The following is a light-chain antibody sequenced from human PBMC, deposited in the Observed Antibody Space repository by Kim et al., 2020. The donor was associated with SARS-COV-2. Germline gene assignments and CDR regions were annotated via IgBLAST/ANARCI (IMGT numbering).Light chain of an antibody. CDR1: QTLAYNDGHTY. Sequence: DVVLTQSPLSLPVTLGQAASISCRSSQTLAYNDGHTYLTWFHQKPGQSPRRLIYKVSNRDSGVPDRFSGGGSGTDFTLKISRVEADDVGVYFCMQNSYWPWTFGQGTKVDIK. CDR2: KVS. J-gene: IGKJ1*01. V-gene: IGKV2-30*01. CDR3: MQNSYWPWT.